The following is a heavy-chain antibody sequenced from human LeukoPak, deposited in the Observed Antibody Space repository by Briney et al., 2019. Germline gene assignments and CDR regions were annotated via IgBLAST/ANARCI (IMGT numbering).Heavy chain of an antibody. J-gene: IGHJ3*02. Sequence: PGVSLRLSCAASGFTFSSYEMNWVRQAQGKGLEWVSYISSSGSIIYNADSVKGRFNISRENAKKSLYLQTNSMSAEDTAIYYCVRAIHLDAFDIWGQGTMVTVSS. CDR1: GFTFSSYE. CDR2: ISSSGSII. CDR3: VRAIHLDAFDI. V-gene: IGHV3-48*03.